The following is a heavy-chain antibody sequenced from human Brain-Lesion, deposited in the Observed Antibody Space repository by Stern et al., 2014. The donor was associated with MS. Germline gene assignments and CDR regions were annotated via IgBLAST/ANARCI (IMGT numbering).Heavy chain of an antibody. V-gene: IGHV3-72*01. D-gene: IGHD2/OR15-2a*01. J-gene: IGHJ6*02. Sequence: VQLVQSGGGLVQPGGSLRLSCAASGFTFSDNFIDWVRQAPGKGLEWVGRIRNKANSYSTEYAASVKGRFTFSRDDSKNSLFVQMNSLRIEDTAIYYCARDNKVYGIDVLGQGTSVTVSS. CDR2: IRNKANSYST. CDR1: GFTFSDNF. CDR3: ARDNKVYGIDV.